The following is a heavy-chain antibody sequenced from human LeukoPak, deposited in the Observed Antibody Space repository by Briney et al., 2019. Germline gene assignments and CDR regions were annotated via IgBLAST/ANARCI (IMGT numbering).Heavy chain of an antibody. Sequence: GGSLRLSCAASGFTFSSYAMHWVRQAPGKGLEWVAVISYDGSNKYYADSVKGRFTISRDNAKNSLYLQMNSLRAEDTALYYCAKEGGPSPWGQGTLVTVSS. CDR1: GFTFSSYA. CDR2: ISYDGSNK. J-gene: IGHJ5*02. CDR3: AKEGGPSP. V-gene: IGHV3-30*04.